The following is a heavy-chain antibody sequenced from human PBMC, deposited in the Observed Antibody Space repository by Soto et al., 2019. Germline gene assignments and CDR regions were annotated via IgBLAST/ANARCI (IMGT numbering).Heavy chain of an antibody. CDR3: AGTKKEEVVMYMDV. D-gene: IGHD2-2*01. V-gene: IGHV3-21*01. J-gene: IGHJ6*03. Sequence: GGSLRLSCAASGFTFSSYSMNWVRQAPGKGLEWVSSISSSSSYIYYADSVKGRFTISRDNAKNSLYLQMNSLRAEDTAVYYCAGTKKEEVVMYMDVWGKGTTVTVSS. CDR2: ISSSSSYI. CDR1: GFTFSSYS.